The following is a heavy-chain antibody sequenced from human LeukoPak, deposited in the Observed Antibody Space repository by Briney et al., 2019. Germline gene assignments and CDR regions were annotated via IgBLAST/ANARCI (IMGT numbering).Heavy chain of an antibody. D-gene: IGHD3-10*01. CDR3: ARVSYYDSWLDI. J-gene: IGHJ3*02. CDR2: ITSSSSYI. CDR1: GFTFNTYT. V-gene: IGHV3-21*01. Sequence: PGGSLRLSCAASGFTFNTYTMSWVRQAPGKGLEWVSSITSSSSYIYYGDSMKGRFTISRDNAKNSLFPQMNSLRAEDTAVYYCARVSYYDSWLDIWGEGTMVTVSS.